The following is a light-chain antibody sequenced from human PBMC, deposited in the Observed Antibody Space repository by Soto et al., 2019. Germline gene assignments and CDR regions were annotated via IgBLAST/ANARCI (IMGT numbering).Light chain of an antibody. CDR3: QQYNSFPLT. J-gene: IGKJ5*01. V-gene: IGKV3-11*01. CDR1: QSVSSN. CDR2: DAS. Sequence: EILLTQSPASLSVSPGERATLSCRASQSVSSNLAWYQQKPGQAPRLLIYDASNRVTGIPVRFSGSGSGTDFTLTISSLEPEDFATYYCQQYNSFPLTFGQGTRVEIK.